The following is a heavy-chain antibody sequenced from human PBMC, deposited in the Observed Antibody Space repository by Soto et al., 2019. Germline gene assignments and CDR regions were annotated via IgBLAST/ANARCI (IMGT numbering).Heavy chain of an antibody. CDR1: EDTFRNYA. CDR2: IIPIFGTA. D-gene: IGHD3-22*01. Sequence: QVELVQSGAEVKKPGSSVKVSCQASEDTFRNYAISWVRQAPGQGLEWMGGIIPIFGTANYAQKFQGRVTITADTSANTVYLELSSLRSEDTAVXYXXSTKYDSSAYYYWYL. J-gene: IGHJ2*01. V-gene: IGHV1-69*06. CDR3: XSTKYDSSAYYYWYL.